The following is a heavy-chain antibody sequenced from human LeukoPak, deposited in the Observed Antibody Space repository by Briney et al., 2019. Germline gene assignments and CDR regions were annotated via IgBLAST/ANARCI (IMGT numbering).Heavy chain of an antibody. D-gene: IGHD6-6*01. Sequence: GASVKVSCKASGGTFSSYAISWVRQAPGQGLEWMGGIIPIFGTANYAQKFQGRVTITTDESTSTAYMELSSLRSEDTAVYYCARSQSIAARPVSFDYWGQGTLVTVSS. CDR1: GGTFSSYA. V-gene: IGHV1-69*05. CDR3: ARSQSIAARPVSFDY. J-gene: IGHJ4*02. CDR2: IIPIFGTA.